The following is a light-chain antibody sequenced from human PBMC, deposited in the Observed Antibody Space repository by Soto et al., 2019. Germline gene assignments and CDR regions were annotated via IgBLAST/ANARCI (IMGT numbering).Light chain of an antibody. CDR3: QSYDSSLNGGV. CDR1: SSNIGAGYD. V-gene: IGLV1-40*01. J-gene: IGLJ3*02. Sequence: QSVLTQPPSVSGAPGQRVTISCTGSSSNIGAGYDVHWYQQLPGTAPKLLIYGNSNRPSGVPDRFSGSKSGTSASLAITGLQAEDEAESYCQSYDSSLNGGVFGGGTKLTVL. CDR2: GNS.